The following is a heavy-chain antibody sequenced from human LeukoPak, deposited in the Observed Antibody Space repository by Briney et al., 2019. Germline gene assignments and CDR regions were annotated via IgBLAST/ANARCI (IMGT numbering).Heavy chain of an antibody. V-gene: IGHV3-21*01. CDR2: ISSSSSYI. Sequence: GGSLRLSCAASGFTFSSYSMNWVRQAPGKGLGWVSSISSSSSYIYYADSVKGRFTISRDNAKNSLYLQMNSLRAEDTAVYYCARRWQGRMSYDFWSGYPYYYYMDVWGKGTTVTVSS. CDR1: GFTFSSYS. J-gene: IGHJ6*03. D-gene: IGHD3-3*01. CDR3: ARRWQGRMSYDFWSGYPYYYYMDV.